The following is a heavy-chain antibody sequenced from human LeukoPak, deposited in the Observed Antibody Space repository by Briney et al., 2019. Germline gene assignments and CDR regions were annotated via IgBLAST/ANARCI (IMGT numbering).Heavy chain of an antibody. CDR1: GFTFSSYA. D-gene: IGHD2-2*01. Sequence: GRSLRLSCAASGFTFSSYAMHWVRQAPGKGLEWVAVISYDGSNKYYADSVKGRFTISRDNSKNTLYLQMNSLRAEDTAVYYCARDPCSSTSCYLPDYWGQGTLVTVSS. CDR2: ISYDGSNK. CDR3: ARDPCSSTSCYLPDY. V-gene: IGHV3-30-3*01. J-gene: IGHJ4*02.